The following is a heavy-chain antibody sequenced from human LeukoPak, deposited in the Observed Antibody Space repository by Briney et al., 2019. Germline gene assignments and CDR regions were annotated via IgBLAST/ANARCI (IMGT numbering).Heavy chain of an antibody. CDR3: AKDSGGYSSSSFGS. CDR1: GFTFSSYA. D-gene: IGHD6-13*01. CDR2: ISGSGGST. J-gene: IGHJ4*02. V-gene: IGHV3-23*01. Sequence: GGSLRLSCAASGFTFSSYAMSWVRQAPGKGLEWVAAISGSGGSTYYADSVKGRFTISRDNSKNTLYLQMDSLRAEDAAVYYCAKDSGGYSSSSFGSWGQGTLVTVSS.